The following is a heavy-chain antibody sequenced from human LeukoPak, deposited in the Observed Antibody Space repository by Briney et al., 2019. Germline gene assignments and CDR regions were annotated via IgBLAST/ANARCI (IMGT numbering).Heavy chain of an antibody. D-gene: IGHD5-24*01. CDR1: GFTFSNYI. CDR3: ARDLSGDGYNKFDY. CDR2: ISTGNRHI. V-gene: IGHV3-21*01. J-gene: IGHJ4*02. Sequence: GGSLRLSCAASGFTFSNYIMNWVRQAPGKGLELVSSISTGNRHIYYAASVKGRFTISRDDAKNSLYLHMNRLRAEDTAVYYCARDLSGDGYNKFDYWGQGTPVTVSP.